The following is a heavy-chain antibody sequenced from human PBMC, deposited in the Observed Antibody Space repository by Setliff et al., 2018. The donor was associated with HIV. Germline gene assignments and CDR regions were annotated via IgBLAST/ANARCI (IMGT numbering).Heavy chain of an antibody. Sequence: GASVKVSCKASGYTFTGYYMHWVRQAPGQGLEWMGWINPNNGGTNYAQRFQGRVTMTRDTSISTAYMELSRLRSEDTAVYYCAKDHATSSWLTALLDYWGQGALVTVSS. D-gene: IGHD6-13*01. CDR2: INPNNGGT. CDR3: AKDHATSSWLTALLDY. J-gene: IGHJ4*02. V-gene: IGHV1-2*02. CDR1: GYTFTGYY.